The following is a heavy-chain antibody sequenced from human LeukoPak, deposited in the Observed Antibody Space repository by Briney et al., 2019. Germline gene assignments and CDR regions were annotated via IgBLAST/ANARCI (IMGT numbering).Heavy chain of an antibody. CDR2: INHSGNT. CDR1: GGSFSGYY. J-gene: IGHJ4*02. D-gene: IGHD3-22*01. Sequence: PSETLSLTCAVYGGSFSGYYWSWIRQPPGKSLEWIGEINHSGNTNYNPSLKSRVTISVDTSKNQFSLKLSSVTAADTAVYYCARDLDSSGYYFDYWGQGTLVTVSS. CDR3: ARDLDSSGYYFDY. V-gene: IGHV4-34*01.